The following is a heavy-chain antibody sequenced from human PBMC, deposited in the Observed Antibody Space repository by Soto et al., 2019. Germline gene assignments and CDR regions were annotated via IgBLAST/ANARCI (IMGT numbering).Heavy chain of an antibody. CDR1: GGSLGSGNDF. J-gene: IGHJ5*02. CDR3: ARAPLRCSSTSCYEGWFDP. Sequence: SETLSLTCTVSGGSLGSGNDFWNWIRQHPGKGLEWIGYISYSGSTYYNPSLKSRLSISVDTSKNQFSLKLSSVTAADTAVYYCARAPLRCSSTSCYEGWFDPWGQGTLVTVSS. CDR2: ISYSGST. V-gene: IGHV4-31*03. D-gene: IGHD2-2*01.